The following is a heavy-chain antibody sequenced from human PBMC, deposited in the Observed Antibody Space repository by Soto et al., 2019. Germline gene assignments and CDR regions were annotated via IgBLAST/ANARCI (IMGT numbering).Heavy chain of an antibody. Sequence: GGSLRLSCVVSGFSLISRCIHWVRQTPLKVLLLFSLIQPYLSTINYADSVKGLFTISRYNANNTLYLHINILRPYYSAMYYCARDQDTLGKAVFDSWGQGTLVTVSS. J-gene: IGHJ4*02. V-gene: IGHV3-74*01. CDR2: IQPYLSTI. D-gene: IGHD2-15*01. CDR3: ARDQDTLGKAVFDS. CDR1: GFSLISRC.